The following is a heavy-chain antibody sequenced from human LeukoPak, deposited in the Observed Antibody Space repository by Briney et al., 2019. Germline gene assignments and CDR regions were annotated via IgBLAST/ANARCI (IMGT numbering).Heavy chain of an antibody. J-gene: IGHJ3*01. CDR2: INPNSGAT. Sequence: ASVKVSCKASGYTFTGHYLHWVRQAPGQRLEWMGWINPNSGATNYGQKFQGRVTMTSDTPISTAYMELSSLASDDTAVYYCARDNAEGFCSGGTCYGDAFDLWGQGTMITVSS. D-gene: IGHD2-15*01. CDR1: GYTFTGHY. CDR3: ARDNAEGFCSGGTCYGDAFDL. V-gene: IGHV1-2*02.